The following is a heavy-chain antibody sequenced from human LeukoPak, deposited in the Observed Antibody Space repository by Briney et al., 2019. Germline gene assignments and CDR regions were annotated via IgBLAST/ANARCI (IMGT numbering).Heavy chain of an antibody. J-gene: IGHJ4*02. Sequence: ASVKVSCKASGYTFTGYYMHWVRQAPGQGLEWMGWINPNSGGTNYAQKFQGRVTMTRDTSISTAYMELSRLRSDDTAVYYCARAYKTGDWGNYFDYWGQGTLVTVSS. CDR1: GYTFTGYY. CDR3: ARAYKTGDWGNYFDY. D-gene: IGHD3-10*01. V-gene: IGHV1-2*02. CDR2: INPNSGGT.